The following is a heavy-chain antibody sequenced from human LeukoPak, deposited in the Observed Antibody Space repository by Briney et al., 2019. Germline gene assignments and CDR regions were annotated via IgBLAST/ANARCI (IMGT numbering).Heavy chain of an antibody. CDR1: GGTFSSYA. J-gene: IGHJ4*02. V-gene: IGHV1-69*05. Sequence: SVKVSCKASGGTFSSYAISWVRQAPGQGLEWMGGIIPIFGTANYAQKFQGRVTITTGESTSTAYMELSSLRSEDTAVYYCARGGDSSGLTDFDYWGQGTLVTVSS. D-gene: IGHD6-19*01. CDR3: ARGGDSSGLTDFDY. CDR2: IIPIFGTA.